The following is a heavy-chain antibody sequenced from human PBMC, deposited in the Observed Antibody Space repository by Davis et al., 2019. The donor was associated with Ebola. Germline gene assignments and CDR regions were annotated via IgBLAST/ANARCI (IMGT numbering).Heavy chain of an antibody. Sequence: SVKVSCKASGGTFSSYDINWVRQAPGQGLEWMGGIIPIFGTANYAQKFQGRVTITADESTSTAYMELSSLRSEDTAVYYCARDRALGYCSGGSCYGYYYYGTDVWGQGTTVTVSS. CDR3: ARDRALGYCSGGSCYGYYYYGTDV. V-gene: IGHV1-69*13. J-gene: IGHJ6*02. D-gene: IGHD2-15*01. CDR1: GGTFSSYD. CDR2: IIPIFGTA.